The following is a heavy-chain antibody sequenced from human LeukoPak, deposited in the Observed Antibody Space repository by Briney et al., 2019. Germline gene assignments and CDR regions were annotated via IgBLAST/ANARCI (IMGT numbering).Heavy chain of an antibody. D-gene: IGHD1-26*01. Sequence: SETLSLTCTVSGGSISGYYWSWIRQPAGKGLEWIGRIYSSGSTNYNPSFESRVTMSEGASNNHVSPKLNSVTAADTAVCYCARGGSGTILFDYWGQGTLVTVSS. CDR2: IYSSGST. CDR3: ARGGSGTILFDY. V-gene: IGHV4-4*07. CDR1: GGSISGYY. J-gene: IGHJ4*02.